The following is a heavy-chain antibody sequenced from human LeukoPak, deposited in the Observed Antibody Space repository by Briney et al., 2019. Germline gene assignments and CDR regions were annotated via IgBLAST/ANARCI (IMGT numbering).Heavy chain of an antibody. J-gene: IGHJ4*02. Sequence: GGSLRLSCAASGFTFSSYGMSWVRQAPGKGLEWVSTISGRRDSTSYADSVKGRFTISRDNSKNTLYLQLNSLRAEDTAVYYCAKESESYDSSGSTFHYWGQGTLVTVSS. CDR3: AKESESYDSSGSTFHY. CDR1: GFTFSSYG. CDR2: ISGRRDST. V-gene: IGHV3-23*01. D-gene: IGHD3-22*01.